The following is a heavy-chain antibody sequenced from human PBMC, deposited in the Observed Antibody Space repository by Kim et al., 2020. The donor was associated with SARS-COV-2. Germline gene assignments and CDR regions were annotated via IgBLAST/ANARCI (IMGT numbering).Heavy chain of an antibody. J-gene: IGHJ5*01. Sequence: NPSLKSRVTILLDTSKNQFSLNLTSVTAADTAVYCCARAPIWFGELGWFDSWGQGTLVTVSS. D-gene: IGHD3-10*01. CDR3: ARAPIWFGELGWFDS. V-gene: IGHV4-31*02.